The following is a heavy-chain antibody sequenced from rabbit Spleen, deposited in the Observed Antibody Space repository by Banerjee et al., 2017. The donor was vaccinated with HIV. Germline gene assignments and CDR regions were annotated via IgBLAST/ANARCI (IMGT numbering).Heavy chain of an antibody. CDR1: GFSFSGGYD. Sequence: QEQLVESGGGLVQPEGSLTLTCKASGFSFSGGYDMCWVRQAPGKGLEWIGCIDDGSASIWYASWAKGRFTISKSTSLNTVTLQLNSLTAADTAIYFCARDAYGNGGNRNRLDLWGQGTLVTVS. CDR2: IDDGSASI. V-gene: IGHV1S47*01. CDR3: ARDAYGNGGNRNRLDL. J-gene: IGHJ3*01. D-gene: IGHD6-1*01.